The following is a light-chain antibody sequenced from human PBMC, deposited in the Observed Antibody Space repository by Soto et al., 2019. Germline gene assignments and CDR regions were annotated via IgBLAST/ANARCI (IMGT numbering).Light chain of an antibody. CDR2: GAS. CDR1: QSVSSSY. J-gene: IGKJ2*01. Sequence: EIVLTQSPGTLSLSPGERATLSCRASQSVSSSYLAWYQQKPGQAPRLLIYGASSRATGIPDRFSSSGSGTDFTLTISRPEPQDFAVYYCQQYGSSPPYTFGQGTKLEIK. CDR3: QQYGSSPPYT. V-gene: IGKV3-20*01.